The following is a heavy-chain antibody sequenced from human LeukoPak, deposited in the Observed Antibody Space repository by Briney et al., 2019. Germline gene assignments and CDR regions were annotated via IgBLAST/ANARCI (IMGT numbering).Heavy chain of an antibody. D-gene: IGHD2-15*01. CDR3: AKQLGYCSDGSCYLPY. CDR1: GLTFSSSA. J-gene: IGHJ4*02. V-gene: IGHV3-23*01. Sequence: GGSLRLSCAASGLTFSSSAMSWVRQAPGKGLEWVSAISNNGGYTYYADSVQGRFTISRDNSKSTLCLQMNSLRAEDTAVYYCAKQLGYCSDGSCYLPYWGQGTLVTVSS. CDR2: ISNNGGYT.